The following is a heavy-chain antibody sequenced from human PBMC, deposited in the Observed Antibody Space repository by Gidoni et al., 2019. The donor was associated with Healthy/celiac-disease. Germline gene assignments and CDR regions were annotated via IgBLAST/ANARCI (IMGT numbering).Heavy chain of an antibody. CDR1: GGTFSSYA. CDR3: ASPSYYDSSGYYRYYFDY. Sequence: QVQLVQSGAEVKKPGSSVKVSCKASGGTFSSYAISWVRQAPGQGLEWMGGIIPIFGTATYAQKFQGRVTITADESTSTAYMELSSLRSEDTAVYYCASPSYYDSSGYYRYYFDYWGQGTLVTVSS. CDR2: IIPIFGTA. V-gene: IGHV1-69*01. J-gene: IGHJ4*02. D-gene: IGHD3-22*01.